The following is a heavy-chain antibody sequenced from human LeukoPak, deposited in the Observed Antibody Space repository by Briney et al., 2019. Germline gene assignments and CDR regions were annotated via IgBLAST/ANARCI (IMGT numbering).Heavy chain of an antibody. J-gene: IGHJ4*02. CDR2: INPNSGGT. CDR1: GYTFTGYY. Sequence: ASVKVSCKASGYTFTGYYMHWVRQAPGQGLEWMGWINPNSGGTNYAQRFQGRVTMTRDTSIGTAYMELSRLRSDDTAVYYCARSPYSGSWCDYWGQGTLVTVSS. D-gene: IGHD6-13*01. CDR3: ARSPYSGSWCDY. V-gene: IGHV1-2*02.